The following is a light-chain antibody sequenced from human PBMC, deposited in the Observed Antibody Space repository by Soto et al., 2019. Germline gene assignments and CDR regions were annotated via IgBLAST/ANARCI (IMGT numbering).Light chain of an antibody. CDR2: DGS. CDR1: QSLTSY. V-gene: IGKV3-11*01. Sequence: DIVLTQSPATLSLSPGERATLSCRASQSLTSYLTWYQQKPGQAPRLLISDGSNRATGIPARFSASGSGTDFNLTISSLEPEDFAVYFCLHRNTWPPMYTFGQGTKLEIK. J-gene: IGKJ2*01. CDR3: LHRNTWPPMYT.